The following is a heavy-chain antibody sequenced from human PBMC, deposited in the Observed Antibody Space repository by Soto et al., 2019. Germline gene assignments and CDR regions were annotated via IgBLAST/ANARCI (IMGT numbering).Heavy chain of an antibody. CDR2: INVGNGNT. V-gene: IGHV1-3*05. D-gene: IGHD3-10*01. CDR3: ARRGDGMDV. CDR1: GYTFTSYA. J-gene: IGHJ6*02. Sequence: QVQLVQSGAEEKKPGASVKVSCKASGYTFTSYAMHCVRQSPGQRLEWMGWINVGNGNTKYSQKFHGRVTITRDTSASTDYMELSSLRSEDTAVYYCARRGDGMDVWGQVTTVTVSS.